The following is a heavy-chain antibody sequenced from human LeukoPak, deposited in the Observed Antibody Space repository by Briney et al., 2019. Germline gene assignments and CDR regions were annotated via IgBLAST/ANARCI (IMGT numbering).Heavy chain of an antibody. CDR3: AKEIYFYDSSGYLGD. J-gene: IGHJ4*02. CDR1: GYSFTGYY. D-gene: IGHD3-22*01. CDR2: INPYSGGT. V-gene: IGHV1-2*02. Sequence: GASVKVSCKASGYSFTGYYMHWVRQAPGQGFEWMGWINPYSGGTNYAQKFQGRVTMTRDTSISTAYMELTRLRSDDTAVYYCAKEIYFYDSSGYLGDWGQGTLVTVSS.